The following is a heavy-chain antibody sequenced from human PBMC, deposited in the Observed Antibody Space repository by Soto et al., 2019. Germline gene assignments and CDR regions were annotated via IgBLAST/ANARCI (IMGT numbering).Heavy chain of an antibody. CDR3: ARGVSGSGNYYTGPSAFDI. CDR2: TIPVFNTA. Sequence: QVQLEQSGAEVKKPGSSVKVSCKASGGTLSDHGVAWLRQAPGQGLEWMGGTIPVFNTAKYAKKFQGRVTVTADKFTNIAYMELSSQRSEDTAFYFCARGVSGSGNYYTGPSAFDIWGQGTMVIVSS. D-gene: IGHD3-10*01. CDR1: GGTLSDHG. J-gene: IGHJ3*02. V-gene: IGHV1-69*06.